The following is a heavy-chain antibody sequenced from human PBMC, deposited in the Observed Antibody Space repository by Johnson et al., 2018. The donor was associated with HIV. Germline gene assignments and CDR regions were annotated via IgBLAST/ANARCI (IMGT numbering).Heavy chain of an antibody. V-gene: IGHV3-11*04. CDR1: GFTFSDYY. CDR3: ARDVTAGNDAFDI. J-gene: IGHJ3*02. D-gene: IGHD1-1*01. CDR2: ISGSSNNI. Sequence: QVQLVESGGGLVRPGGSLRLSCTASGFTFSDYYMSWIRQAPGKGLEWVSHISGSSNNIFYADSVKGRLTLSRDNSNNTLYLQMNSLRAEDTAVYYCARDVTAGNDAFDIWGQGTMVTVSS.